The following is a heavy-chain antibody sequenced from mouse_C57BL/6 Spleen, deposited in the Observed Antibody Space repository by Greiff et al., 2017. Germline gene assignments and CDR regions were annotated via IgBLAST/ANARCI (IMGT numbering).Heavy chain of an antibody. CDR2: IDPSDSYT. D-gene: IGHD1-1*01. V-gene: IGHV1-69*01. Sequence: QVQLQQPGAELVMPGASVKLSCKASGYTFTSYWMHWVKQRPGQGLAWIGEIDPSDSYTNYNQKFKGKSTLTVDKSSSTAYMQLSSLTSEDSAVYYCARFPYGSRTWFAYWGQGTLVTVSA. J-gene: IGHJ3*01. CDR1: GYTFTSYW. CDR3: ARFPYGSRTWFAY.